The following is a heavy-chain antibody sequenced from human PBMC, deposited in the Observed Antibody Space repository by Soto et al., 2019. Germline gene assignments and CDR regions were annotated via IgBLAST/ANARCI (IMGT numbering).Heavy chain of an antibody. J-gene: IGHJ6*02. CDR1: GFTFSSYD. CDR2: IGTAGDP. V-gene: IGHV3-13*05. CDR3: ARERGAVAGSWGYGMDV. D-gene: IGHD6-19*01. Sequence: ESGGGLVQPGGSLRLSCAASGFTFSSYDMHWVRQATGKGLEWVSAIGTAGDPYYPGSVKGRFTISRENAKNSLYLQMNSLRAGDTAVYYCARERGAVAGSWGYGMDVWGQGTTVTVSS.